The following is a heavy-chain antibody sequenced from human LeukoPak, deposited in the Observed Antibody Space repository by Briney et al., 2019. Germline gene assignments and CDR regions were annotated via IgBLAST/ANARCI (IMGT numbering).Heavy chain of an antibody. V-gene: IGHV4-39*07. CDR3: ARDPFMVRGVIMPFYFDY. Sequence: SETLSLTCTVSGGSYSSSGYYWGCFRQPPGKGLEWIGSIYYSGSTYYNPSLKSRVTISVDTSKNQFSLKLSSVTAADTAVYYCARDPFMVRGVIMPFYFDYWGQGTLVTVSS. J-gene: IGHJ4*02. CDR1: GGSYSSSGYY. D-gene: IGHD3-10*01. CDR2: IYYSGST.